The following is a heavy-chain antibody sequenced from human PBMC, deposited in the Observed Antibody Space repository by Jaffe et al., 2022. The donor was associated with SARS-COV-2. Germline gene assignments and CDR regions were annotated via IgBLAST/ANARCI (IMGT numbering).Heavy chain of an antibody. D-gene: IGHD5-12*01. J-gene: IGHJ3*02. CDR3: ARISPLGYDYGVDAFDM. CDR1: GFSLTNPRMG. Sequence: QVTLKESGPVLVKPTETLTLTCTVSGFSLTNPRMGVSWIRQPPGKALEWLAHIFSNVEKSYSTSLQSRLAISTDTPKNQVVLTMANMDPGDTATYFCARISPLGYDYGVDAFDMWGQGTMVTVSS. V-gene: IGHV2-26*01. CDR2: IFSNVEK.